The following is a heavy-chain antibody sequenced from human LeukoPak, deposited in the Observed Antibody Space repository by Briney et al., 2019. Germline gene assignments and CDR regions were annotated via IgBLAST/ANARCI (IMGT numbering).Heavy chain of an antibody. CDR2: ISGNGGNT. CDR1: GFTFDDYA. D-gene: IGHD1-26*01. V-gene: IGHV3-43*02. J-gene: IGHJ4*02. Sequence: GGSLRLSCAASGFTFDDYAMHSVRHVPGNGLEWVSLISGNGGNTYYADSVKGRFTISRDASKNTLYLQMNSLRADDTAVYYCAKDLGRYRNNFFDYWGQGNLVTVSS. CDR3: AKDLGRYRNNFFDY.